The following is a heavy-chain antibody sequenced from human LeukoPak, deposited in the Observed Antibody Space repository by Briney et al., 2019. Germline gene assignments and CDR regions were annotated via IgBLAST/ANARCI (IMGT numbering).Heavy chain of an antibody. CDR2: FSGSGGST. CDR3: AKVGGGGSYYYFDY. CDR1: GFTFSSYA. J-gene: IGHJ4*02. D-gene: IGHD1-26*01. Sequence: GGSLRLSCAAPGFTFSSYAMSWVRQAPGKGLGRVSAFSGSGGSTYYADSVKGRFTISRHNSKNTRYLQINSLRAEDTAVYYCAKVGGGGSYYYFDYWGQGTLVTVSS. V-gene: IGHV3-23*01.